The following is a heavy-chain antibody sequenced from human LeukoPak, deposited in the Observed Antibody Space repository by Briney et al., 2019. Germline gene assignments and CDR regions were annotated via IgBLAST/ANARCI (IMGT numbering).Heavy chain of an antibody. V-gene: IGHV3-49*04. Sequence: PGRSLRLPCTASGFTFGDYAMSWVRQAPGKGLEWVGFIRSKAYGGTTEYAASVKGRFTISRDDSKSIAYLQMNSLKTEDTAVYYCTREGDTAMVRRYFDYWGQGTLVTVSS. CDR1: GFTFGDYA. CDR2: IRSKAYGGTT. J-gene: IGHJ4*02. CDR3: TREGDTAMVRRYFDY. D-gene: IGHD5-18*01.